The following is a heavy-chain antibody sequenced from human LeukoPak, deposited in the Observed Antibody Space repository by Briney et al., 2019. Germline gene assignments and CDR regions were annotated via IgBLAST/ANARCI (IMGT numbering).Heavy chain of an antibody. D-gene: IGHD3-10*01. V-gene: IGHV3-7*01. CDR3: ARGGHRQKEF. CDR2: INQDGSGK. Sequence: GESLRLSCAASGFTFSNYWMTWVRQSPGKGLEWVAIINQDGSGKYYVDSVKGRFTISRDNAKNPLYLQMSSLRAEDTAVYYCARGGHRQKEFWGQGTLVTVSS. CDR1: GFTFSNYW. J-gene: IGHJ4*02.